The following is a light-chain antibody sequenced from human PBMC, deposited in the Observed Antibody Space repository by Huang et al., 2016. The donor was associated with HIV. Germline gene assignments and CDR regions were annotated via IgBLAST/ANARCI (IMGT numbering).Light chain of an antibody. CDR2: AAS. CDR1: QGIRSY. Sequence: IQLTQSPSSLSASVGDRVTITCRASQGIRSYLAWYQQKPGKAPKLLIYAASILRSGGPSGFSGSGSGTDFTRTIRSLQPEDFATYYCQQLNSYPYTFGQGTKLEIK. V-gene: IGKV1-9*01. CDR3: QQLNSYPYT. J-gene: IGKJ2*01.